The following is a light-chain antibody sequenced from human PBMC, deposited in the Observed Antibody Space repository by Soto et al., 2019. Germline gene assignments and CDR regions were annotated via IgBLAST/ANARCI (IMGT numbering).Light chain of an antibody. V-gene: IGLV2-14*01. CDR3: SSYTRSSSPVYV. CDR2: EVS. Sequence: QAAVTQPACVSASPGPSLAISCTGTSSDVVGYNYVSRYEHHPGKALKLMIYEVSKRRSGVSNRFSGSKSGKTASLTIYGLQVEDEGDSYWSSYTRSSSPVYVFGSRTKVTVL. J-gene: IGLJ1*01. CDR1: SSDVVGYNY.